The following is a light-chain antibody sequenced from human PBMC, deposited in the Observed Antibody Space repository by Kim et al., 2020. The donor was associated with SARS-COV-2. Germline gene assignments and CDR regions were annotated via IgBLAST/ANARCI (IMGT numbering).Light chain of an antibody. CDR1: QSVSSSY. CDR2: DAS. Sequence: EIVLTQSPGTLSLSPGERATLSCRASQSVSSSYLAWYQQKPGQAPRLLIYDASSRATGIPDRFSGSGSGTDFTLTISRLEPEDFAVYYCQQYDGSPRTFGQGTKVDIK. J-gene: IGKJ1*01. CDR3: QQYDGSPRT. V-gene: IGKV3-20*01.